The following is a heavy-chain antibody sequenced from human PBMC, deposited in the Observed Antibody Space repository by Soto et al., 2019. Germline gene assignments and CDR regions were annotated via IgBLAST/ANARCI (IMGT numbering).Heavy chain of an antibody. CDR1: GYTFTGYY. CDR2: INPNSGGT. J-gene: IGHJ6*02. CDR3: ARVTMVRGVGYYGMDV. Sequence: ASVKVSCKASGYTFTGYYMHWVRQAPGQGLEWMGWINPNSGGTNYAQKFQGRVTMTRDTSISTAYMELSRLRSDDTAVYYCARVTMVRGVGYYGMDVWGQGTTVTVSS. D-gene: IGHD3-10*01. V-gene: IGHV1-2*02.